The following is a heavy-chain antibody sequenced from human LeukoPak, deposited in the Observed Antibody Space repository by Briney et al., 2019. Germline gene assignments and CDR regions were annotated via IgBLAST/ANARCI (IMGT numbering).Heavy chain of an antibody. Sequence: PGGSLRLSCAASGFSFSTYDMNWVRQAPGKGLEWVSSISGSGDYIYYVDSVKGRFTISRDNAKNSLFLQMDSLRAEDTAVYYCARDRSGVSYYWGQGTLVTVSS. J-gene: IGHJ4*02. CDR2: ISGSGDYI. V-gene: IGHV3-21*06. CDR3: ARDRSGVSYY. CDR1: GFSFSTYD. D-gene: IGHD3-10*01.